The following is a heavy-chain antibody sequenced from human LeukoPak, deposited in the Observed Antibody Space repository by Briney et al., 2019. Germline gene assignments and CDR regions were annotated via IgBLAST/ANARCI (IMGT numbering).Heavy chain of an antibody. CDR2: ISSSGSTI. Sequence: PGGSLGLSCAASGFTFSDYYMSWIRQAPGKGLEWVSYISSSGSTIYYADSVKGRFTISRDNAKNSLYRKMNSLRAEDTAVYYCARGEDDNRGYYDYWGQGTLVTVSS. CDR3: ARGEDDNRGYYDY. J-gene: IGHJ4*02. D-gene: IGHD3-22*01. V-gene: IGHV3-11*01. CDR1: GFTFSDYY.